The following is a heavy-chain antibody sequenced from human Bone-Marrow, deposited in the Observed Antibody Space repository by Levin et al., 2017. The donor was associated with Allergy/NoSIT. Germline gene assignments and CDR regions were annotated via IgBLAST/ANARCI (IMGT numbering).Heavy chain of an antibody. D-gene: IGHD1-26*01. CDR3: ERDCCLGGSGRTGAFDI. V-gene: IGHV3-30-3*01. J-gene: IGHJ3*02. CDR2: ISYDGSNK. CDR1: GFTFSSYA. Sequence: PGGSLRLSCAASGFTFSSYAMHWVRQAPGKGLEWVAVISYDGSNKYYSDSVKGRFTISRDNSKNTLYLQMNSLRAEDTAVCHCERDCCLGGSGRTGAFDIWGQGTMVTVSA.